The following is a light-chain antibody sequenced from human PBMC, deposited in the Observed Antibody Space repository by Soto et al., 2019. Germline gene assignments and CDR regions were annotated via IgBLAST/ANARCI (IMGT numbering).Light chain of an antibody. J-gene: IGKJ1*01. CDR2: GAS. CDR1: QYIGDF. CDR3: QESFFTLGT. Sequence: DIQMTQSPSSLSASVGDRVTITCRASQYIGDFLNWYQQTPGKAPKLLIFGASNLHIGVPSRFSGSGSGTEFTLTINNLQREDVSTYYCQESFFTLGTFGRGTKVEI. V-gene: IGKV1-39*01.